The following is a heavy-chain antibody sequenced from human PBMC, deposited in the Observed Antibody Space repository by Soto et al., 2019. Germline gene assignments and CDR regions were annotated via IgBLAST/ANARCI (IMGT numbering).Heavy chain of an antibody. CDR1: GFTFSSYG. J-gene: IGHJ6*02. D-gene: IGHD3-16*02. V-gene: IGHV3-23*01. Sequence: GGSLRLSCAASGFTFSSYGMPWVRQAPGKGLEWVSGISSNGGSTYYADSVKGRFTISRDNSKNTMYLQMNSLRAEDTAVYYCAKGVSVGLSGYYRQAFCAQRTTDTVS. CDR3: AKGVSVGLSGYYRQAF. CDR2: ISSNGGST.